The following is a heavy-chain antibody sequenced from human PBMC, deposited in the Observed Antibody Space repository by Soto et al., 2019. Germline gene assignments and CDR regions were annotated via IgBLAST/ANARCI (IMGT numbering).Heavy chain of an antibody. CDR3: ARRTVVTASTYWYFDL. J-gene: IGHJ2*01. D-gene: IGHD2-21*02. Sequence: EVQMLESGGGLVQPGGSLRLSCAVSGFTFNTYAMSWVRQAPGQGLEWVSGIDGSGRNTFYADSLKGRFANYRDNSKNTLFLQMNSLRAEDTAVYYCARRTVVTASTYWYFDLWGRGTLVAVSS. CDR2: IDGSGRNT. V-gene: IGHV3-23*01. CDR1: GFTFNTYA.